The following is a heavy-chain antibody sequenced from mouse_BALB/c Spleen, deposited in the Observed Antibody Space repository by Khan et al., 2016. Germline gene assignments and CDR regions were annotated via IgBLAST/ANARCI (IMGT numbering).Heavy chain of an antibody. CDR2: IYPGDGDT. J-gene: IGHJ3*01. CDR3: ERGTQVAN. CDR1: GFAFSSYW. D-gene: IGHD2-14*01. V-gene: IGHV1-80*01. Sequence: QMQLEESGAELVRPGSSVKISCKASGFAFSSYWMNWVKQRPGQGLEWIGQIYPGDGDTNYNGKFKGKATLTADKSSSTAYMQLSSLTSEDSAVYFCERGTQVANWGQGTLGTVSA.